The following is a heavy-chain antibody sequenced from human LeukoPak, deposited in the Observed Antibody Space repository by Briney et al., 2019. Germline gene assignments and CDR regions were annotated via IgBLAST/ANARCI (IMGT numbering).Heavy chain of an antibody. V-gene: IGHV3-21*06. CDR3: ARCGLGGIQLWLLPFDY. D-gene: IGHD5-18*01. CDR2: ISSSSNYI. J-gene: IGHJ4*02. Sequence: GGSLRLSCAASGFTLSSYAMSWVRQAPGKGLEWVSSISSSSNYIYYADSVKGRFTISRDNAQSSLYLQMNSLRAEDTAVYYCARCGLGGIQLWLLPFDYWGQGTLVTVSS. CDR1: GFTLSSYA.